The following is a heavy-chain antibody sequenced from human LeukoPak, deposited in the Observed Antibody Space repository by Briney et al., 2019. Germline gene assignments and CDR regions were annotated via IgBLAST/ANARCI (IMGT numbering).Heavy chain of an antibody. J-gene: IGHJ4*02. CDR1: GYTFTSYY. V-gene: IGHV1-46*01. D-gene: IGHD3-22*01. Sequence: GASVKVSCKAFGYTFTSYYMHWVRQAPGQGLEWMGIINPSGGSTSYAQKFQGRVTMTRDTSTSTVYMELSSLRSDDTAVYYCARDESDSSGPDIPFDYWGQGTLVTVSS. CDR3: ARDESDSSGPDIPFDY. CDR2: INPSGGST.